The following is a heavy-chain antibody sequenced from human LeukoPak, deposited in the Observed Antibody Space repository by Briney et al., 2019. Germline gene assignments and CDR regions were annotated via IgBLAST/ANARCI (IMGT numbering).Heavy chain of an antibody. J-gene: IGHJ4*02. CDR1: GFTSNKYA. V-gene: IGHV3-30*04. CDR3: ATDPRQATPDYCDY. CDR2: MSHYGSER. D-gene: IGHD1-14*01. Sequence: PGGSLRLSCALSGFTSNKYAIHWVRQAPGKGLEWVAVMSHYGSERYYGDSVQGRFTISRDASKSTFYLQMDSLRPEDTAVYYCATDPRQATPDYCDYWGQGTLVIVSS.